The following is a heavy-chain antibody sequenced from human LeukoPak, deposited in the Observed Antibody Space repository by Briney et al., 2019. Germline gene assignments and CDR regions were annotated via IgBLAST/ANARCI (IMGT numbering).Heavy chain of an antibody. V-gene: IGHV3-23*01. D-gene: IGHD4-17*01. CDR2: ITNTRDLT. J-gene: IGHJ4*02. CDR1: GFTFSGYA. Sequence: GGSLRLSCAASGFTFSGYAMSWVRQAPGKGLQWVSSITNTRDLTYYSSSVEGRFTISRDNSKNTLYLHMNSLRVEDTAIYYCVKDETTESIGASFGSWGQGTLVAVSS. CDR3: VKDETTESIGASFGS.